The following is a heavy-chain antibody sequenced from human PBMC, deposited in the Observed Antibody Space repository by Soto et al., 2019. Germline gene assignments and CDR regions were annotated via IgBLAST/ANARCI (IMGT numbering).Heavy chain of an antibody. CDR3: ARDLAGATSYYYYGLDV. D-gene: IGHD1-26*01. CDR2: IWYDGKHK. CDR1: GFTFSSYH. V-gene: IGHV3-33*01. J-gene: IGHJ6*02. Sequence: QVPLVESGGGLVQPGGSLRLSCAASGFTFSSYHMHWVRQAPGKGLEWVAVIWYDGKHKYYADSVKGRFTISRDNSKNTQYLQMNGLRAEDTAVYFCARDLAGATSYYYYGLDVWGQGTGVTVSS.